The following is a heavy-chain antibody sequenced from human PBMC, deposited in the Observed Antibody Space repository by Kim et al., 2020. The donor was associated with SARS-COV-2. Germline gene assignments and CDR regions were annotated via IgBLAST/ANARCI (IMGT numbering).Heavy chain of an antibody. CDR1: GFTFSTYF. V-gene: IGHV3-74*01. D-gene: IGHD4-4*01. CDR3: VRDDGTVPTHVWNFDL. CDR2: INPDGGST. J-gene: IGHJ2*01. Sequence: GGSLRLSCAASGFTFSTYFMHWVRQAPGEGLVCVSRINPDGGSTAYADSVRGRFTSSRDNAKNTLYLQMNSLGVEDTAFYFCVRDDGTVPTHVWNFDLWGRGPLVTVSS.